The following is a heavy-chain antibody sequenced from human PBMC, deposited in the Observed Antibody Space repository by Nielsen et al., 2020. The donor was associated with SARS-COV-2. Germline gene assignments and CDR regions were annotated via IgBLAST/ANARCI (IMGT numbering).Heavy chain of an antibody. Sequence: GGSLRLSCAASGFTFSSYSMNWVRQPPGKGLGWVSYISSSSSTIYYADSVKGRFTISRDNAKNSLYLQMNSLRDEDTAVYYCARDSSASDWLSYYYYYGMDVWGQGTTVTVSS. J-gene: IGHJ6*02. CDR2: ISSSSSTI. D-gene: IGHD3-9*01. CDR1: GFTFSSYS. CDR3: ARDSSASDWLSYYYYYGMDV. V-gene: IGHV3-48*02.